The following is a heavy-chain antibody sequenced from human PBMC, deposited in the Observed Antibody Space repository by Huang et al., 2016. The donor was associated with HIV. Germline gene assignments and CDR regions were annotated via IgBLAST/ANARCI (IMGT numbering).Heavy chain of an antibody. CDR2: ISIKGST. D-gene: IGHD3-10*01. V-gene: IGHV4-39*01. CDR3: ARHREGPVAYYSGWGSHLNYMDV. Sequence: QLLLQESGPGLVKPSEALALTCAVSGGSIRSSDYHWGWIRQPPGKGLAWIGSISIKGSTHYGPALKSRVTIAVDTSKNLFFLNLTSMTAADTAVYYCARHREGPVAYYSGWGSHLNYMDVWGRGRTVVVSS. CDR1: GGSIRSSDYH. J-gene: IGHJ6*03.